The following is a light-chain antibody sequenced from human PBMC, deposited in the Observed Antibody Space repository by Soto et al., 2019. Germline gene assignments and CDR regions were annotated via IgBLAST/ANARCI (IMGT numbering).Light chain of an antibody. V-gene: IGKV3-20*01. CDR3: QQYSTLPHS. CDR1: QSVSSSY. Sequence: EIVLAQSPGTLSLSPGERATLSCRASQSVSSSYLAWYQQKPGQAPRLLIYGASSRATGIPDRFSGSGSVTYFTLTIIRLEPEDFVVYYCQQYSTLPHSFGQGTKLEVK. J-gene: IGKJ2*03. CDR2: GAS.